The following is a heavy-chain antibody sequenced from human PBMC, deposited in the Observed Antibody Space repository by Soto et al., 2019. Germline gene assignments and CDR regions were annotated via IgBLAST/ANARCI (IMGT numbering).Heavy chain of an antibody. CDR2: ISSSSSYI. D-gene: IGHD6-19*01. V-gene: IGHV3-21*01. CDR1: GFTFSSYS. Sequence: PVGSLRLSCSASGFTFSSYSMNWVRQAPGKGLEWVSSISSSSSYIYYADSVKGRFTISRDNAKNSLYLQMNSLRAEDTAVYYCARPLAGTGAFDIWGQGTMVTVSS. J-gene: IGHJ3*02. CDR3: ARPLAGTGAFDI.